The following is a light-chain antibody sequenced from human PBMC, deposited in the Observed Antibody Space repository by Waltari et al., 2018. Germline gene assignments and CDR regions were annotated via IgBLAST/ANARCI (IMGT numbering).Light chain of an antibody. CDR2: WAS. J-gene: IGKJ2*02. V-gene: IGKV4-1*01. CDR1: ESVIYDSDNKNY. Sequence: DIVMTQSPDSLAVSLGERATINCKSSESVIYDSDNKNYLAWYQPKPGQPPKLLIHWASIRESGVPDRFSGSGSGTDFTLTISSLQAEDVAVYYCQQYLSAPRTFGQGTVLEIK. CDR3: QQYLSAPRT.